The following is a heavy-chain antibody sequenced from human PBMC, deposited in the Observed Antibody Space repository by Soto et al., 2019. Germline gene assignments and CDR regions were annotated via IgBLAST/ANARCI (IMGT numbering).Heavy chain of an antibody. D-gene: IGHD6-19*01. Sequence: PSRTLSLPRVISGDSVSSNSAAWNWSRQCPSRGVEWRGRTYYRSKSYNDYAVSVKSRITINPDTSKNHFSLQLNSVTPADTAVHYCARDRWLARFDYWGQGTLVTVSS. CDR3: ARDRWLARFDY. CDR1: GDSVSSNSAA. J-gene: IGHJ4*02. CDR2: TYYRSKSYN. V-gene: IGHV6-1*01.